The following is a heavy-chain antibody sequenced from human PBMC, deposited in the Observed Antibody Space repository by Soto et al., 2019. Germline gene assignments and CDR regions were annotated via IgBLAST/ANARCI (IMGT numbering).Heavy chain of an antibody. V-gene: IGHV3-11*06. Sequence: GGSLRLSCAASGFTFSRYEMSWIRQAPGKGLEWLSYISPGSRYPAYADSAKGRFTISRDNAKRSLYLQMMSLTAEDTAIYYCVRGGGGGLFDPWGQGTMVTVSS. CDR3: VRGGGGGLFDP. D-gene: IGHD2-15*01. CDR2: ISPGSRYP. J-gene: IGHJ5*02. CDR1: GFTFSRYE.